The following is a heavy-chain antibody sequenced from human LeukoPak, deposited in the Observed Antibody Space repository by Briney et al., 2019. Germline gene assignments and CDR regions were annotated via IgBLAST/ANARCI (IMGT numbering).Heavy chain of an antibody. Sequence: GGSLRLSCAASGFTFSSYWMSWVRQAPGKGLEWVAVISYDGSNKYYADSVKGRFTISRDNSKNTLYLQMNSLRAEDTAVYYCARDRRGVFDYWGQGTLVTVSS. V-gene: IGHV3-30*03. CDR2: ISYDGSNK. CDR3: ARDRRGVFDY. CDR1: GFTFSSYW. J-gene: IGHJ4*02.